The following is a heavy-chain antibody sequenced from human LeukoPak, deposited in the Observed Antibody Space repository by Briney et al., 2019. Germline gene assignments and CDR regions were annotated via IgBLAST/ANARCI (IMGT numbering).Heavy chain of an antibody. CDR2: ISNTSTR. CDR1: GFTFSSYS. CDR3: AKVETMTTVTKFLRLFDY. D-gene: IGHD4-17*01. Sequence: GGSLRLSCAASGFTFSSYSMNWVRQAPGKGLEWVSNISNTSTRSYADSVKGRFTISRDNSKNTLYLQMNSLRAEDTAVYYCAKVETMTTVTKFLRLFDYWGQGTLVTVSS. J-gene: IGHJ4*02. V-gene: IGHV3-48*01.